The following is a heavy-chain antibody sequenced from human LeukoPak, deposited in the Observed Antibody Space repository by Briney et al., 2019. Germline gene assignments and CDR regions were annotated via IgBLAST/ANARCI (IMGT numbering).Heavy chain of an antibody. J-gene: IGHJ4*02. Sequence: PLETLSLTCTVSGGSISSSSDYWGWIRQPPGKGLEWIGSIYYSGNTYYNPSLKSRVTISLDTSKNQFSLKLSSVTAADTAVYYCARQSVRAIAIAARPGNYFDYWGQGTLVTVSS. CDR3: ARQSVRAIAIAARPGNYFDY. V-gene: IGHV4-39*01. D-gene: IGHD6-6*01. CDR2: IYYSGNT. CDR1: GGSISSSSDY.